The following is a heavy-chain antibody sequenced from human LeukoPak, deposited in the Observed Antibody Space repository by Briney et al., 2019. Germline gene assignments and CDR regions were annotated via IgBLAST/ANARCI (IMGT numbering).Heavy chain of an antibody. Sequence: GGSLRLSCPASGFTFSSYAMSWVRQAPGKGLEWVSAISGSGGSTYYEDSVKGRFTISRDNSKNTLYLQMNSLRAEDKAVYYCAKDQVADPSYYYYGMDVWGQGTTVTVSS. D-gene: IGHD2-15*01. V-gene: IGHV3-23*01. J-gene: IGHJ6*02. CDR1: GFTFSSYA. CDR2: ISGSGGST. CDR3: AKDQVADPSYYYYGMDV.